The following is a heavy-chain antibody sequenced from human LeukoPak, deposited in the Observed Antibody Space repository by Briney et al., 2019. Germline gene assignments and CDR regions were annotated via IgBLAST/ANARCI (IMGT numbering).Heavy chain of an antibody. V-gene: IGHV1-69*06. CDR2: IIPIFGTA. J-gene: IGHJ4*02. Sequence: SVKVSCKASGGTFSSYAISWVRQAPGQGLEWMGGIIPIFGTANYAQKFQGRVTMTEDTSTDTAYMELSSLRSEDTAVYYCATYRATYYYGSGSYSSLDYWGQGTLVTVSS. CDR1: GGTFSSYA. D-gene: IGHD3-10*01. CDR3: ATYRATYYYGSGSYSSLDY.